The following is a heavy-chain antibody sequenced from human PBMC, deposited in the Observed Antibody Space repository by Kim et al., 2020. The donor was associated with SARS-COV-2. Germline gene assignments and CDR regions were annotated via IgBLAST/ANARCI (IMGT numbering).Heavy chain of an antibody. CDR3: ARGYNWNDVDY. Sequence: TYYNPSLKSRVTISVDTSKNQFSLKLSSVTDADTAVYYCARGYNWNDVDYWGQGTLVTVSS. J-gene: IGHJ4*02. V-gene: IGHV4-30-2*04. D-gene: IGHD1-1*01. CDR2: T.